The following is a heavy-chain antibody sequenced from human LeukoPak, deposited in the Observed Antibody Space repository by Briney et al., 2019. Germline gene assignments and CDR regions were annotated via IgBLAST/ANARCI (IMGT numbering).Heavy chain of an antibody. CDR1: GFIFSNYW. Sequence: GGSLRLSCAASGFIFSNYWMSWVRQAPGKGLAWVANIKQDGSDKYYVDSVKGRFTFSRDNAKNSLYLQMNSLRVEDTGVYYCARIGYSSSSIDYWGQGILVTVSS. CDR2: IKQDGSDK. J-gene: IGHJ4*02. D-gene: IGHD6-6*01. CDR3: ARIGYSSSSIDY. V-gene: IGHV3-7*01.